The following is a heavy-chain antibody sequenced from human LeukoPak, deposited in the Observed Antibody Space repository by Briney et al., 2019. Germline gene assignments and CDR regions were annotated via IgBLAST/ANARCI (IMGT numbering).Heavy chain of an antibody. CDR1: GFTFSSYS. J-gene: IGHJ6*02. V-gene: IGHV3-21*01. Sequence: GGSLRLSCAASGFTFSSYSMNWVRQAPGKGLEWVSSISSSSSYIYYADSVKGRFTISRDNSKNTLYLQMNSLRAEDTAVYYCAKDRTAARPDYYGMDVWGQGTTVTVSS. CDR2: ISSSSSYI. D-gene: IGHD6-6*01. CDR3: AKDRTAARPDYYGMDV.